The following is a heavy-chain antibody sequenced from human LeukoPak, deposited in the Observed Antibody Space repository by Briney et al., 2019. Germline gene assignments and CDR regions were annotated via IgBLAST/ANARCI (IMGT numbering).Heavy chain of an antibody. CDR3: ARDPYSGSYGDYYYYYMDV. Sequence: GGSLRLSCAASGFTFSSYEMNWVRQAPGKGLEWVSYISSSGTTIYYADSVKGRFTISRDNAKNSLYLQMNSLRVEDTAVYYCARDPYSGSYGDYYYYYMDVWGKGTTVTISS. CDR1: GFTFSSYE. D-gene: IGHD1-26*01. V-gene: IGHV3-48*03. J-gene: IGHJ6*03. CDR2: ISSSGTTI.